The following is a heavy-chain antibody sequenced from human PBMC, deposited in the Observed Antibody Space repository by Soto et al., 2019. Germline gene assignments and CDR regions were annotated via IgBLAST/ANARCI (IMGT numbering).Heavy chain of an antibody. J-gene: IGHJ6*02. CDR3: AKEKQQTRKTPRIAAAGTYYYYGMDV. V-gene: IGHV3-23*01. CDR2: ISGSGGST. D-gene: IGHD6-13*01. Sequence: PGGSLRLSCAASGFTFSSYAMSWVRQAPGKGLEWVSAISGSGGSTYYADSVKGRFTISRDNSKNTLYLQMNSLRAEDTAVYYCAKEKQQTRKTPRIAAAGTYYYYGMDVWGQGTTVTVSS. CDR1: GFTFSSYA.